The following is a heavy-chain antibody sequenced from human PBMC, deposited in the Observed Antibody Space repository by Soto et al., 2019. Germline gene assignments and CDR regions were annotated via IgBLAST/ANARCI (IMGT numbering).Heavy chain of an antibody. J-gene: IGHJ5*02. D-gene: IGHD5-12*01. CDR2: IDPSDSYA. CDR3: GRVRVDKAEGWFDP. CDR1: GYSFTTYL. Sequence: XESLKIYWKGSGYSFTTYLLTWVRQVPGKGLEWMGRIDPSDSYANYSPSFQGHVTMSADKSISTAYLQWRSLKASDTAMYYCGRVRVDKAEGWFDPWGQGTLVTVSS. V-gene: IGHV5-10-1*01.